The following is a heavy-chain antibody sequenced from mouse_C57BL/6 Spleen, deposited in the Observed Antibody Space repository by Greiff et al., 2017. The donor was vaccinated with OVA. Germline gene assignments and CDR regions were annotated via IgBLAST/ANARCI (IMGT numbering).Heavy chain of an antibody. CDR3: AIWGITTRDY. J-gene: IGHJ2*01. CDR2: IDPSDSYT. V-gene: IGHV1-50*01. D-gene: IGHD1-1*01. CDR1: GYTFTSYW. Sequence: QVQLKQPGAELVKPGASVKLSCKASGYTFTSYWMQWVKQRPGQGLEWIGEIDPSDSYTNYNQKFKGKATLTIDTSSSTAYMQRSSLTSEDSAVYYCAIWGITTRDYWGQGTTLTVSS.